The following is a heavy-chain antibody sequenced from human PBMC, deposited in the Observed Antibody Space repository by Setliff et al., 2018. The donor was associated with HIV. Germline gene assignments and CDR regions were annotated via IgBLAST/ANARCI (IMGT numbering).Heavy chain of an antibody. V-gene: IGHV4-4*07. D-gene: IGHD3-22*01. Sequence: ETLYLTCTVSGDSMNDYYWSWIRQTAGKGLEWIGRVYNSGSTNYNPSFMSRVSILVDTSKSQFSLKLRSVTTADTAVYFCARGFSSAFFHEFFDYWGQGTLVTVSS. J-gene: IGHJ4*02. CDR1: GDSMNDYY. CDR3: ARGFSSAFFHEFFDY. CDR2: VYNSGST.